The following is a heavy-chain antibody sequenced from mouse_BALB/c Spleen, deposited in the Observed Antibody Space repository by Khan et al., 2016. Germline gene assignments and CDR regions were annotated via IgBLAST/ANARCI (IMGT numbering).Heavy chain of an antibody. J-gene: IGHJ2*01. Sequence: QIQLVQSGPELKRPGETVRISCKASGYTFTDSSMHWVKQAPGKGLKWMGWITTETEEPTYADDFKGRFAFSLDTSASTAYLQIDNLTNEDTATYVCTPYNYDFCFDSWGQGTTLTVSS. CDR3: TPYNYDFCFDS. V-gene: IGHV9-2-1*01. D-gene: IGHD1-1*01. CDR2: ITTETEEP. CDR1: GYTFTDSS.